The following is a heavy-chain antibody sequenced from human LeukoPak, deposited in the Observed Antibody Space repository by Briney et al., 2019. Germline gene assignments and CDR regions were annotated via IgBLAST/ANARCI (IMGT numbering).Heavy chain of an antibody. CDR2: INHSGST. CDR1: GGSISSGGYY. V-gene: IGHV4-34*01. D-gene: IGHD6-19*01. CDR3: ARNDRRWLVCIDY. J-gene: IGHJ4*02. Sequence: TSETLSLTCAVSGGSISSGGYYWSWIRQPPGKGLEWIGEINHSGSTNYNPSLKSRVTISVDTSKNQFSLKLSSVTAADTAVYYCARNDRRWLVCIDYWGQGTLVTVSS.